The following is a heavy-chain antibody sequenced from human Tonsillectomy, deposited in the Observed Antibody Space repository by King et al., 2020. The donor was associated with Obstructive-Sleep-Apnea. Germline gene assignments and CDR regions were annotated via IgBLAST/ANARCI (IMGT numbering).Heavy chain of an antibody. D-gene: IGHD1-1*01. CDR2: IYYSGST. J-gene: IGHJ4*01. CDR1: GGSISRSSYY. Sequence: MQLQESGPGLVKPSENLSLTCTVSGGSISRSSYYWGWIRQPPEKGLEWIGSIYYSGSTYYNPSLKSRVTVSVDTSKNQFSLKLSSVTAADTAVYFCASVQAGYYFDSWGHGTLVTVSS. V-gene: IGHV4-39*07. CDR3: ASVQAGYYFDS.